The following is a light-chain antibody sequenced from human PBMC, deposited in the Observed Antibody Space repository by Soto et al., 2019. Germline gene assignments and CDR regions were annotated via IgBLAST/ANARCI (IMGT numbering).Light chain of an antibody. Sequence: QSVLTQPPSVSGAPGQRVTISCTGSSSNVGARYDVHWYQQLPGTAPKLLIYGNNNRPSGVPDRFSGSKSDTSASLAITGLQAEDEADYYCQSFDSSRSGYVFGTGTKLTVL. CDR2: GNN. V-gene: IGLV1-40*01. CDR1: SSNVGARYD. J-gene: IGLJ1*01. CDR3: QSFDSSRSGYV.